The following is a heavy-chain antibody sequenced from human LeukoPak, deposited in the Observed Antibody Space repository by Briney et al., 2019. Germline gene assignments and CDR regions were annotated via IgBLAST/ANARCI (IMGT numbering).Heavy chain of an antibody. CDR2: IKQDGSEK. J-gene: IGHJ4*02. V-gene: IGHV3-7*01. CDR1: GFTFSSYW. D-gene: IGHD3-22*01. Sequence: GGSLRLSCAASGFTFSSYWMSWVRQAPGKGLEWVANIKQDGSEKYYVDSVKGRFTISRDSAKNSLYLQMNSLRAEDTAVYYCARNTYYYDSSGYWAYDYWGQGTLVTVSS. CDR3: ARNTYYYDSSGYWAYDY.